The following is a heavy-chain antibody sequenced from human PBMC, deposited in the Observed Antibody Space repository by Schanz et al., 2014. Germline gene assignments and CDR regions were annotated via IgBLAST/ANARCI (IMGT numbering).Heavy chain of an antibody. Sequence: VQLVESGGGVVQFGRSLRLSCVASGFTFSSYGMHWVRQAPGKGLEWVAVIWYDENNKYYADSVKGRFTISRDNSKNTLYLHMNTLRSEDTAVYYCAKDSTHIDIVLVPTAIDYWGQGTLVTVSS. CDR1: GFTFSSYG. D-gene: IGHD2-2*01. CDR2: IWYDENNK. V-gene: IGHV3-33*06. CDR3: AKDSTHIDIVLVPTAIDY. J-gene: IGHJ4*02.